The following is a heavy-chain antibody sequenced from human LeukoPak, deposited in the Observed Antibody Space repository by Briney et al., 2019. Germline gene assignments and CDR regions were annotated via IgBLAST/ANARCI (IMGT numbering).Heavy chain of an antibody. D-gene: IGHD2-8*01. Sequence: GGSLRLSCEGSAFIFSGHWMNWVRQTPGKGLEWVAVISYDGSNKYYADSVKGRFTISRDNSKNTLYLQMNSLRAEDTAVYYCARGGCTNGVCYTGYYYYYGMDVWGQGTTVTVSS. CDR1: AFIFSGHW. CDR3: ARGGCTNGVCYTGYYYYYGMDV. J-gene: IGHJ6*02. CDR2: ISYDGSNK. V-gene: IGHV3-30*03.